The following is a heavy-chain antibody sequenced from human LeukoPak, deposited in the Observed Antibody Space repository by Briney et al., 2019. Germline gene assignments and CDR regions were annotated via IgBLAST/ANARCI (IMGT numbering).Heavy chain of an antibody. J-gene: IGHJ4*02. D-gene: IGHD3-22*01. Sequence: SETLSLTCAVYGGSFSGYYWSWIRQPPGKGLEWIGEINHSGSTNYNPSLKSRVTISVDTSKNQFSLKLSSVTAADTAVYYCARSPLGYYYDSSGYYYFHYFDYWGQGTLVTVSS. V-gene: IGHV4-34*01. CDR1: GGSFSGYY. CDR3: ARSPLGYYYDSSGYYYFHYFDY. CDR2: INHSGST.